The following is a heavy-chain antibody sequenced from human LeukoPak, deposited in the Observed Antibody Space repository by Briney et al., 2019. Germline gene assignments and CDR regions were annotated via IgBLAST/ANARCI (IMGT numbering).Heavy chain of an antibody. CDR3: ARESVRNWLDP. Sequence: SVKVSCKASGGTFSTYAISWVRQAPGQGLEWMGRIVPMGDITNYAQRFQGRVTITADKSTRNAYMELSSLRSEDTALYYRARESVRNWLDPWGQGTLVTVAS. CDR2: IVPMGDIT. CDR1: GGTFSTYA. D-gene: IGHD3-3*01. J-gene: IGHJ5*02. V-gene: IGHV1-69*04.